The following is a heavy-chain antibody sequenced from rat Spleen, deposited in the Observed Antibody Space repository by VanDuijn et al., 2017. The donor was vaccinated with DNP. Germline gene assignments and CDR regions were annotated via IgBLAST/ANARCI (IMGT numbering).Heavy chain of an antibody. V-gene: IGHV5S13*01. D-gene: IGHD1-8*01. Sequence: EVQLVESGGGLVQPGRSLKLSCAASGFIFSYYDMAWVRQAPTKGLEWVASISTGGDNTYFRDSVKGRFTISRDNAKNTQYLQMDSLRSDDTATYYCTRRWYGSFGYWGQGLMVTISS. CDR3: TRRWYGSFGY. CDR1: GFIFSYYD. CDR2: ISTGGDNT. J-gene: IGHJ2*01.